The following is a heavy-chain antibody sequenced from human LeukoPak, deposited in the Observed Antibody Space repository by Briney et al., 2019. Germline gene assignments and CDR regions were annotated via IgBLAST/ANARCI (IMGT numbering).Heavy chain of an antibody. CDR3: ARAVPGRFDY. J-gene: IGHJ4*02. V-gene: IGHV4-59*08. CDR2: IYYSGST. CDR1: DGSINGYH. Sequence: KPSETLSLTCTVSDGSINGYHWGWIRQPPGKGLEWTGYIYYSGSTNYNPSLKSRVTISVDTSKNQFSLKLSSVTAADTAIYYCARAVPGRFDYWGQGTLVTVSS. D-gene: IGHD6-19*01.